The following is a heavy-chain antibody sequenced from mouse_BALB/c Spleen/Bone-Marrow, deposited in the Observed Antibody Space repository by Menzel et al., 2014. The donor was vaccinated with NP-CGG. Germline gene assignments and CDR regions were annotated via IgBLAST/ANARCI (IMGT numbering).Heavy chain of an antibody. CDR3: ARERVYYGISWFAY. J-gene: IGHJ3*01. D-gene: IGHD2-1*01. Sequence: QVQLQQSGAELVRPGASVKLSCKASGYSFTSYWMNWVKQRPGQGLEWIGMIHPSDSETRLNQKFKDKATLTVDKPSSTAYMQLSRPTSEDSAVYYCARERVYYGISWFAYWGQGALVTVSA. CDR2: IHPSDSET. CDR1: GYSFTSYW. V-gene: IGHV1-61*01.